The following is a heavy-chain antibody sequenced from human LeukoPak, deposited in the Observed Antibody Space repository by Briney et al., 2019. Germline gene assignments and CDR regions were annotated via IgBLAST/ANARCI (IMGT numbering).Heavy chain of an antibody. Sequence: GGSLRLSCAASGFTFSSYAMSWVRQAPGKGLEWVSTISDSGGSTFYADSVKGRFIISRDNSKNTLYLQMNSLRAEDTAVYYCAKSSGMGTTTDQFQDYWGQGTLVTVSS. CDR3: AKSSGMGTTTDQFQDY. J-gene: IGHJ4*02. CDR2: ISDSGGST. V-gene: IGHV3-23*01. CDR1: GFTFSSYA. D-gene: IGHD1-26*01.